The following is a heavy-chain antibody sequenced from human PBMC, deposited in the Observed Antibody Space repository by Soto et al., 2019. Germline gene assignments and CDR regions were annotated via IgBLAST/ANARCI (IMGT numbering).Heavy chain of an antibody. CDR2: IYYSGST. D-gene: IGHD6-19*01. Sequence: SETLSLTCTVSGGSISSSSYYWGWIRQPPGKGLEWIGSIYYSGSTYYNPSLKSRVTISVDTSKNQFSLKLSSVTAADTAVYYWARHRKPTHSSGWHWGQGTLVTVSS. CDR1: GGSISSSSYY. V-gene: IGHV4-39*01. J-gene: IGHJ4*02. CDR3: ARHRKPTHSSGWH.